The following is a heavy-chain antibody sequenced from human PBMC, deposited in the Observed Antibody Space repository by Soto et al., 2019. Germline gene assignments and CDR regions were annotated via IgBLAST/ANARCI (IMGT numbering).Heavy chain of an antibody. V-gene: IGHV4-34*01. CDR3: ARGDSAWFDP. Sequence: QVQLQQWGAGLLKPSETLSHTCAVYGGSFSGYYWSWIRQPPGKGLEWIGEINHSGSTNYNPSLKSRVTISVDTSKNQFSLKLSSVTAADTAVYYCARGDSAWFDPWGQGTLVTVSS. CDR2: INHSGST. D-gene: IGHD2-21*01. CDR1: GGSFSGYY. J-gene: IGHJ5*02.